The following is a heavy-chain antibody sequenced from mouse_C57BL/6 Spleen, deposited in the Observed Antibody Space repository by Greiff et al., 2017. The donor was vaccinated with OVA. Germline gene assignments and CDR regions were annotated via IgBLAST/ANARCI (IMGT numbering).Heavy chain of an antibody. CDR3: ARDTTVVARNYFDY. V-gene: IGHV1-26*01. CDR2: INPNNGGT. D-gene: IGHD1-1*01. Sequence: EVKLQQSGPELVKPGASVKISCKASGYTFTDYYMNWVKQSHGKSLEWIGDINPNNGGTSYNQKFKGKATLTVDKSSSTAYMELRSLTSEDSAVYYCARDTTVVARNYFDYWGQGTTLTVSS. CDR1: GYTFTDYY. J-gene: IGHJ2*01.